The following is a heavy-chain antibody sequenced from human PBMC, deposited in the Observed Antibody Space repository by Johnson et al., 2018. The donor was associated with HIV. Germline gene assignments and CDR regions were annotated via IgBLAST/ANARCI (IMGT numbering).Heavy chain of an antibody. CDR2: IRYDGSKK. D-gene: IGHD5-24*01. Sequence: QMLLVESGGGVVQPGGSLKLSCAASGFNFSKYGMHWVRQAPGKGLEWVAFIRYDGSKKYYEDSVKGRFTISIDNSKNTLYLQMSSLRPEDTAVHYCAKDGYRAALDVWGQGTMVTVST. V-gene: IGHV3-30*02. J-gene: IGHJ3*01. CDR3: AKDGYRAALDV. CDR1: GFNFSKYG.